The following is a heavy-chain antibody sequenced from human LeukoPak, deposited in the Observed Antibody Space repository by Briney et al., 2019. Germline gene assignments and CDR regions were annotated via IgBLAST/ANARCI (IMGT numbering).Heavy chain of an antibody. V-gene: IGHV1-46*01. CDR1: GYTFTTYY. D-gene: IGHD3-9*01. CDR2: INPSGGST. CDR3: ARGSSLRYFDWSYYYYYMDV. Sequence: ASVKVSCKASGYTFTTYYMHWVRQAPGQGLEWMGIINPSGGSTSYAQKFQGRVTMTRDTSISTAYMELSRLRSDDTAVYYCARGSSLRYFDWSYYYYYMDVWGKGTTVTISS. J-gene: IGHJ6*03.